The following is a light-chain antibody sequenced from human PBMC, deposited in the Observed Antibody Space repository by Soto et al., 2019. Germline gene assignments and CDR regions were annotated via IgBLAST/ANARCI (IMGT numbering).Light chain of an antibody. J-gene: IGLJ3*02. CDR3: NSYTTSGAIV. Sequence: QSALTQPASVSGSPGQSITISCTGTSSDIGGYNFVSWYQQHPGNAPNLIIYDVASRPSGVSDRFSGSKSGNAASLTISGLQAEDEALYYCNSYTTSGAIVFGGGTKVTV. CDR1: SSDIGGYNF. V-gene: IGLV2-14*03. CDR2: DVA.